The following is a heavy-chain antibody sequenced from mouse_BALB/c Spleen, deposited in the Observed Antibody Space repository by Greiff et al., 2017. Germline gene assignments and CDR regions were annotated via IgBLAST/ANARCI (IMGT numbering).Heavy chain of an antibody. CDR1: GFNIKDTY. Sequence: VQLKQSGAELVKPGASVKLSCTASGFNIKDTYMHWVKQRPEQGLEWIGRIDPANGNTKYDPKFQGKATITADTSSNTAYLQLSSLTSEDTAVYYCARVYDYDVGDYWGQGTTLTVSS. D-gene: IGHD2-4*01. J-gene: IGHJ2*01. CDR2: IDPANGNT. V-gene: IGHV14-3*02. CDR3: ARVYDYDVGDY.